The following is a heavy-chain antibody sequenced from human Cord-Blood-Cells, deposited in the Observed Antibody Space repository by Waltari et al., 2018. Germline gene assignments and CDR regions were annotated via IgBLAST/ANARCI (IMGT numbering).Heavy chain of an antibody. D-gene: IGHD6-13*01. V-gene: IGHV4-39*01. CDR1: GGSISSSSYY. CDR2: IYYSEST. J-gene: IGHJ4*02. CDR3: ARRSIAAAGTDY. Sequence: QLQLQESGPGLVKPSEILSLTCTVHGGSISSSSYYWGWIRQPPGKGLEWIGSIYYSESTYYHPSRKSRVTISVDTSKNEFALKLSSVTFADTAVYYCARRSIAAAGTDYWGQVTLVTVSS.